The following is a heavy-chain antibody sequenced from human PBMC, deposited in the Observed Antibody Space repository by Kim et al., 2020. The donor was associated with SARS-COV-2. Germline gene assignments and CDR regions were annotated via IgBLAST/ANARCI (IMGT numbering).Heavy chain of an antibody. CDR1: GFTFSSYG. CDR2: ISYDGSNK. CDR3: AKAQYYDSSLIDY. Sequence: GGSLRLSCAASGFTFSSYGMHWVRQAPGKGLEWVAVISYDGSNKYYADSVKGRFTISRDNSKNTLYLQMNSLRAEDTAVYYCAKAQYYDSSLIDYWGQGTLVTVSS. D-gene: IGHD3-22*01. J-gene: IGHJ4*02. V-gene: IGHV3-30*18.